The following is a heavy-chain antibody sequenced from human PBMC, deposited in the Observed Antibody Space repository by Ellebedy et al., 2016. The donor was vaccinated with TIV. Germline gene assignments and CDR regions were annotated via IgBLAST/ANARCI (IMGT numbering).Heavy chain of an antibody. V-gene: IGHV3-15*01. J-gene: IGHJ5*02. CDR2: IKSKTDGGTT. Sequence: GESLKISXAASGFTFSNAWMSWVRQAPGKGLEWVGRIKSKTDGGTTDYAAPVKGRFTISRDDSKNTLYLQMNSLKTEDTAVYYCAREVGVSNWFDPWGQGTPVTVSS. CDR3: AREVGVSNWFDP. CDR1: GFTFSNAW. D-gene: IGHD1-26*01.